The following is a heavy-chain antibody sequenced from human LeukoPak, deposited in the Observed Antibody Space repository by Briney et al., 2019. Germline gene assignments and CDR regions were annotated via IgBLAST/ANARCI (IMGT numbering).Heavy chain of an antibody. V-gene: IGHV5-51*01. CDR2: IYPGDSDT. D-gene: IGHD4-23*01. Sequence: GESLKISCKGSGYTFSYTWIAWVRQMPGKGLEWVGIIYPGDSDTRYSPSFQGQVTFSADKSISTVYLQWSSLKASDTAMYYCARHLSSLVGTYHFDYWGQGTLVTVSS. CDR3: ARHLSSLVGTYHFDY. J-gene: IGHJ4*02. CDR1: GYTFSYTW.